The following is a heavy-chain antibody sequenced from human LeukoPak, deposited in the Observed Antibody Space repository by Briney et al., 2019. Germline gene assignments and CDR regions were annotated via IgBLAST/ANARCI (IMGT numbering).Heavy chain of an antibody. Sequence: GGSLRLSCAASGFTFSTYGMHWVRQAPGKGLGWVAVIWYDGSNKYYADSVKGRFTISRDNSKNTPYLQMNSLRAEDTAVYYCARDPIQYSTAWYSDYWGQGTPVTVSS. V-gene: IGHV3-33*01. J-gene: IGHJ4*02. D-gene: IGHD6-19*01. CDR1: GFTFSTYG. CDR3: ARDPIQYSTAWYSDY. CDR2: IWYDGSNK.